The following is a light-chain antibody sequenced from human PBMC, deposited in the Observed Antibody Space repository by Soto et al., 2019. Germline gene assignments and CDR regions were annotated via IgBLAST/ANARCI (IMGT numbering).Light chain of an antibody. Sequence: DIHMTQSPSSLSASAGDRVTITCRASQSISYYLNWYQQKPGRAPRLLIYTTSSLQSGVPSRFSGRGSGTEFTLTISSLQPDDFATYYCQQYNSYWTFGQGTKVDIK. CDR2: TTS. CDR3: QQYNSYWT. J-gene: IGKJ1*01. V-gene: IGKV1-16*01. CDR1: QSISYY.